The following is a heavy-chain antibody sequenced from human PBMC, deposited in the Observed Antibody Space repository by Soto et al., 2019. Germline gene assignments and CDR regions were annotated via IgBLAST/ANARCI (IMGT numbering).Heavy chain of an antibody. V-gene: IGHV4-39*01. CDR3: ASWGRAYGPHGGY. Sequence: QLQLQESGPGLVKPSETLSLTCTVSGGSISSSSYYWGWIRQPPGKGLEWIGSIYYSGSTYYNPSLKSRVNISVDTSKNQFSLKLSSVTAADTAVYYCASWGRAYGPHGGYWGQGTLVTVSS. CDR1: GGSISSSSYY. D-gene: IGHD3-16*01. CDR2: IYYSGST. J-gene: IGHJ4*02.